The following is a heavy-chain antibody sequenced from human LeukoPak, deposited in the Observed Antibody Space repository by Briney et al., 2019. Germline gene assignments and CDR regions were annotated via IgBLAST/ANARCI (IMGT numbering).Heavy chain of an antibody. J-gene: IGHJ6*02. CDR3: ARGKYYDFWSGYFYYYYGMDV. D-gene: IGHD3-3*01. V-gene: IGHV1-8*01. CDR2: MNPNSGNT. Sequence: ASVKVSCKASGYTFTGYDINWVRQATGQGLEWMGWMNPNSGNTGYAQKFQGRVTMTRNTSISTAYMELSSLRSEDTAVYYCARGKYYDFWSGYFYYYYGMDVWGQGTTVTVSS. CDR1: GYTFTGYD.